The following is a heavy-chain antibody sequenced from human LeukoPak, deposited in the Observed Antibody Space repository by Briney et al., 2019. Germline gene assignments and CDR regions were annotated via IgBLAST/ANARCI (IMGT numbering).Heavy chain of an antibody. Sequence: ASETLSLTCTVSGYSISSGYYWGWIRQPPGKGLEWIGSIYHSGSTYYNPSLKSRATISVDTSKNQFSLKLSSVTAAGAAVYYCASYDILTGYFDYWGQGTLVTVSS. CDR3: ASYDILTGYFDY. CDR2: IYHSGST. CDR1: GYSISSGYY. V-gene: IGHV4-38-2*02. D-gene: IGHD3-9*01. J-gene: IGHJ4*02.